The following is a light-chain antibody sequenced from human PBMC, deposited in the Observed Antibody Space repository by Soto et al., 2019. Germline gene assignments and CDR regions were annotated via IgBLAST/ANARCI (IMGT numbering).Light chain of an antibody. CDR3: MQTLQTPT. CDR2: LGS. CDR1: QILLHNNGYNY. V-gene: IGKV2-28*01. J-gene: IGKJ1*01. Sequence: DSVMTQSPLSLPFTPGEPASISCRSSQILLHNNGYNYLDWYLQKPGQSPQLLIYLGSNRASGVPDRFSGSGSGTDFTLQISRVEAEDVGIYYCMQTLQTPTFGQGTKVDIK.